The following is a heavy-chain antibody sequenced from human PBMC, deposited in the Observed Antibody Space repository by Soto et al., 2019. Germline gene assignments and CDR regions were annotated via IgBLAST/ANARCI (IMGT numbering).Heavy chain of an antibody. CDR1: GGSFSGYY. Sequence: PSETLSLTRAVDGGSFSGYYWSWIRQPPGKGLEWIGEVNHSGSTNYNPSLKSRVTISVDTSKNQFSLKLSSVTAADTAVYYCARGRYDSSGYYYPFDYCGQLPLVTVSS. CDR2: VNHSGST. J-gene: IGHJ4*02. V-gene: IGHV4-34*01. D-gene: IGHD3-22*01. CDR3: ARGRYDSSGYYYPFDY.